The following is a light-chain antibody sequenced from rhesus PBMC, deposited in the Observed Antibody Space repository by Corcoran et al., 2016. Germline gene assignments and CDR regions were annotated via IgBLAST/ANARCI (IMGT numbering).Light chain of an antibody. J-gene: IGKJ2*01. Sequence: DIQMTQSPSSLSASVGDTVTITCRASQSISSWLAWYQQKPGKPPKLLINKAASLQSGVPSRFSGRGSVTDFTLTISSLQSEDFATYYCQQYSSSPYSFGQGTKVEIK. CDR2: KAA. CDR3: QQYSSSPYS. CDR1: QSISSW. V-gene: IGKV1-22*01.